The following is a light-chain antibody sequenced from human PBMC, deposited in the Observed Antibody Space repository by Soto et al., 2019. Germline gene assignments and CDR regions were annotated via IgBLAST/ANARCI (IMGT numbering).Light chain of an antibody. CDR3: QQYVTSPA. CDR1: QSVSSNY. J-gene: IGKJ1*01. CDR2: GAS. Sequence: EIVLTQPPGTLSLSPGERATLSCRASQSVSSNYLAWYQQKPGQAPRLLIYGASRKATGIPDRFSGSGSGTDFTLTISRLEPEDFAVYYCQQYVTSPAFGQGTKVEIK. V-gene: IGKV3-20*01.